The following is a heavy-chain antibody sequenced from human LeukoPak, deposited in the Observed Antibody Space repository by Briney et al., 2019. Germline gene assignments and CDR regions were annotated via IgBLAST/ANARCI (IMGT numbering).Heavy chain of an antibody. CDR2: NYYSGST. V-gene: IGHV4-59*08. D-gene: IGHD5-12*01. CDR1: GGSISTYY. J-gene: IGHJ4*02. Sequence: SETPSLTCSVSGGSISTYYWSWIRQPPGKGLECIGYNYYSGSTNYNPSLKSRVTISVDTSKNQFSLKLTSVTAADTAVYYCARSSGYDAYYFDYWGQGTLVTVSS. CDR3: ARSSGYDAYYFDY.